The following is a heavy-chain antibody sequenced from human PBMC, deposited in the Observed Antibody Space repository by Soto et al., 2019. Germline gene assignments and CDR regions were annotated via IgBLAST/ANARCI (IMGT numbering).Heavy chain of an antibody. D-gene: IGHD3-22*01. CDR3: ALRSMAVVPEY. CDR2: LYYGRSA. Sequence: QVQLQESGPGLVKPSETLSLTCAVSGDSISSYYCMWIRQPPGKGLESIGYLYYGRSANYNPSLKXRXTXSLXTSTNQCSLTLSSMTAADTAVYYCALRSMAVVPEYWGQGTLVTVSS. V-gene: IGHV4-59*01. CDR1: GDSISSYY. J-gene: IGHJ4*02.